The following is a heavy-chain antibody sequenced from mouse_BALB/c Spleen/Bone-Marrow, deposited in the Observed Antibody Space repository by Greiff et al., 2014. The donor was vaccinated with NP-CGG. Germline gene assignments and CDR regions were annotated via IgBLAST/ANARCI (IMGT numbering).Heavy chain of an antibody. V-gene: IGHV1S30*01. CDR1: GYSFTGYY. CDR3: ARQLYGNYAY. D-gene: IGHD2-10*02. Sequence: EVQLQESGPELVKPGPSVRISCKASGYSFTGYYMHWVKQSHGKSLEWIGKLNPYNGGTSYNQKFKGKATLTVDTSSSTEFMELHSLTSEDSLVYYCARQLYGNYAYWGLGTLVTVSA. J-gene: IGHJ3*01. CDR2: LNPYNGGT.